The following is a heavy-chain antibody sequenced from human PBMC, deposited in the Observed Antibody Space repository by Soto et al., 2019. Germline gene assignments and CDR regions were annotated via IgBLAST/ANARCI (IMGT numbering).Heavy chain of an antibody. CDR1: GGSIRTYY. J-gene: IGHJ5*02. CDR2: MYYGGST. Sequence: SETLSLTCSVSGGSIRTYYLNWIRQPPGKGLEWIGYMYYGGSTNYNPSLKSRVTVSGDTSKNDFSLTLSSVTASDTAVYYCARLGFYYQSLDPWGHGTLVTVSS. CDR3: ARLGFYYQSLDP. V-gene: IGHV4-59*08. D-gene: IGHD2-2*01.